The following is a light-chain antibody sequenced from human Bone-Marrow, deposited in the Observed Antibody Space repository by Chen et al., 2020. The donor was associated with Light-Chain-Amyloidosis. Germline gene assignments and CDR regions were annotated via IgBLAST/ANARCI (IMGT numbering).Light chain of an antibody. CDR1: YSGSTS. J-gene: IGLJ3*02. Sequence: SYVLTQPSSVSVAPGQTATIACGGNYSGSTSVHWYQQTPGQAPLLVVYDDSDRPSGIPERVSGSNSGNTATMTISRVEAGDEAAYYCQVWDRSSDRPVFGGGTKLTVL. CDR2: DDS. CDR3: QVWDRSSDRPV. V-gene: IGLV3-21*02.